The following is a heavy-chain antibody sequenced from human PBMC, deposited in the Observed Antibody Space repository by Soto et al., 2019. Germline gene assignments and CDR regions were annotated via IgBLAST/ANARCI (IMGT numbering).Heavy chain of an antibody. CDR3: AREKRWLHHDAFDI. D-gene: IGHD5-12*01. CDR2: IYSGGST. Sequence: VSLRLSCAASGFTVSSNYMSWVRQAPGKGLEWVSVIYSGGSTYYADSVKGRFTISRDNSKNTLYLQMNSLRAEDTAVYYCAREKRWLHHDAFDIWGQGTMVTVSS. V-gene: IGHV3-53*01. CDR1: GFTVSSNY. J-gene: IGHJ3*02.